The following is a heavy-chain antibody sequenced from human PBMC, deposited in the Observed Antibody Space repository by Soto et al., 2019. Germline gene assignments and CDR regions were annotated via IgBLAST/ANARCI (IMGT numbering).Heavy chain of an antibody. CDR2: ISYDGSNK. CDR1: GFTFSTYA. CDR3: ARGYPRVVVTAPFDN. J-gene: IGHJ4*02. Sequence: GALRLSCAASGFTFSTYAMHWVRQAPGEGLEWEAFISYDGSNKYYADSEKGRFTISRDNSKNTPYLQMNSLGPEDTAVYYCARGYPRVVVTAPFDNWGQGTLVTVSS. D-gene: IGHD2-21*02. V-gene: IGHV3-30-3*01.